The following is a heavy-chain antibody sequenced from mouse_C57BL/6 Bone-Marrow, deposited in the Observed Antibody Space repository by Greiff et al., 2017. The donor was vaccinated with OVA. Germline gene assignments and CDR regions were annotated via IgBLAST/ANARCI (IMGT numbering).Heavy chain of an antibody. J-gene: IGHJ3*01. V-gene: IGHV1-81*01. D-gene: IGHD1-1*01. CDR3: ARLGGSPFAY. CDR1: GYTFTSYG. Sequence: QVQLQQSGAELARPGASVKLSCKASGYTFTSYGISWVKQRTGQGLEWIGEIYPRSGNTYYNEKFEGKATLTADKSSSTAYMELRSLTSEDSAVYFCARLGGSPFAYWGQGTLVTVSA. CDR2: IYPRSGNT.